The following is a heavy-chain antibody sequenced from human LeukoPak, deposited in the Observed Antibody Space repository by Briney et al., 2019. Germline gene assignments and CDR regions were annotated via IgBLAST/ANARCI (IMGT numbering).Heavy chain of an antibody. Sequence: PGGSLRLPCAASGFTLSSYEMNWVRQAPGRGQEWVSYISSSGSTIYYADSVKGRFTIPRDNAKNSLYLQMNSLRAEDTAVYYCARDSYCSGGSCLPFFDYWGQGTLVTVSS. V-gene: IGHV3-48*03. D-gene: IGHD2-15*01. CDR3: ARDSYCSGGSCLPFFDY. CDR2: ISSSGSTI. J-gene: IGHJ4*02. CDR1: GFTLSSYE.